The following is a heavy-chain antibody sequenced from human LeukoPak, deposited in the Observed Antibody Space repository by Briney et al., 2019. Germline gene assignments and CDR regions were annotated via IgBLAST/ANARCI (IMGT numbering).Heavy chain of an antibody. V-gene: IGHV4-31*03. D-gene: IGHD6-19*01. CDR1: GGSISSGGYY. CDR3: ASLGSGWYYYFDY. J-gene: IGHJ4*02. Sequence: SETLSLTCTVSGGSISSGGYYWSWIRQHPGKGLEWIGYIYYSGSTNYNPSLKSRVTISVDTSKNQFSLKLSSVTAADTAVYYCASLGSGWYYYFDYWGQGTLVTVSS. CDR2: IYYSGST.